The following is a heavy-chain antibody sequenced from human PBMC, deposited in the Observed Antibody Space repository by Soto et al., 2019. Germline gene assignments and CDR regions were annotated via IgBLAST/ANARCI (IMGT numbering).Heavy chain of an antibody. CDR1: GFTFSSYA. V-gene: IGHV3-23*01. Sequence: GGSLRLSCAASGFTFSSYAMSWVRQDPGKGLEWVSAISGSGGSTYYADSVKGRFTISRDNSKNTLYLQMNSLRAEDTAVYYYAKDYDFWSGYFVSFDYWGQGTLVTVSS. CDR2: ISGSGGST. J-gene: IGHJ4*02. CDR3: AKDYDFWSGYFVSFDY. D-gene: IGHD3-3*01.